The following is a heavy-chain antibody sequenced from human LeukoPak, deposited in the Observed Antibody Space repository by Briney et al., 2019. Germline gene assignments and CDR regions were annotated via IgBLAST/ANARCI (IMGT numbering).Heavy chain of an antibody. CDR1: GFTFSSYE. V-gene: IGHV3-48*03. D-gene: IGHD2-15*01. J-gene: IGHJ4*02. Sequence: GGSLRLSCAASGFTFSSYEMNWARQAPGKGLEWVSYISSSGSTMYYADSVKGRFTISRDNAKNSLYLQMNSLRAEDTAVYYCASRCSGGSCYVRSHFDYWGQGTLVTVSS. CDR3: ASRCSGGSCYVRSHFDY. CDR2: ISSSGSTM.